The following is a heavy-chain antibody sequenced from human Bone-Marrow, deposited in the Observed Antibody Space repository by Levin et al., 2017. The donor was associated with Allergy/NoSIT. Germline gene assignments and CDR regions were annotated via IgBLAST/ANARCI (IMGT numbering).Heavy chain of an antibody. CDR2: ISGSGGST. Sequence: GGSLRLSCAASGFTFSSYAMSWVRQAPGKGLEWVSAISGSGGSTYYADSVKGRFTISRDNSKNTLYLQMNSLRAEDTAVYYCAKGLAFKYYYYYYYGMDVWGQGTTVTVSS. CDR3: AKGLAFKYYYYYYYGMDV. V-gene: IGHV3-23*01. J-gene: IGHJ6*02. D-gene: IGHD2/OR15-2a*01. CDR1: GFTFSSYA.